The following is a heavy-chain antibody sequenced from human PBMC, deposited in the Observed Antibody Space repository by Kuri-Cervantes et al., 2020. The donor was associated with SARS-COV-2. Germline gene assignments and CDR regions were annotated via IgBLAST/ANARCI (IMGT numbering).Heavy chain of an antibody. CDR3: ARMGWYYYDSSGRFDF. J-gene: IGHJ4*02. V-gene: IGHV3-11*04. Sequence: GESLKISCAASGFTFSDYYMSWIRQAPGKGLEWVSYISSSGRTIYYADSVKGRFTIARYNAKNSLYLQMNSLRAEDTAVYYCARMGWYYYDSSGRFDFWGQGTLVTVSS. D-gene: IGHD3-22*01. CDR2: ISSSGRTI. CDR1: GFTFSDYY.